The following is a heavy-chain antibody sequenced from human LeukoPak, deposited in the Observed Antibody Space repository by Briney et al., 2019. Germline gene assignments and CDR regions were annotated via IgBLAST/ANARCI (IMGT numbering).Heavy chain of an antibody. V-gene: IGHV1-2*02. CDR1: GYTFTGYY. Sequence: GASVKVSCKASGYTFTGYYMHWVRQAPGQGLEWMGWINPNSGGTNYAQKFQGRVTMTRDTSISTAYMELSRLRSDDTAVYYCARSRVPRWLVPSVRCYFDYWGQGTLVTVSS. CDR3: ARSRVPRWLVPSVRCYFDY. D-gene: IGHD6-6*01. J-gene: IGHJ4*02. CDR2: INPNSGGT.